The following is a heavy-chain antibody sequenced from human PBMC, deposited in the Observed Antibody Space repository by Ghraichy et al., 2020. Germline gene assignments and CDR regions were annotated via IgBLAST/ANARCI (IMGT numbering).Heavy chain of an antibody. Sequence: GGSLRLSCAASGFTFSSYWMHWVRQAPGKGLVWVSRINSDGSSTSYADSVKGRFTISRDNAKNTLYLQMNSLRAEDTAVYYCAGAVYSYGFDYWGQGTLVTVSS. CDR1: GFTFSSYW. CDR2: INSDGSST. D-gene: IGHD5-18*01. CDR3: AGAVYSYGFDY. J-gene: IGHJ4*02. V-gene: IGHV3-74*01.